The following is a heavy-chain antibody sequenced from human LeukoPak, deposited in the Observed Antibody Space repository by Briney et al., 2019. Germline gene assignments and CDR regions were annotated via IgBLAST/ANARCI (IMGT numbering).Heavy chain of an antibody. D-gene: IGHD2-15*01. Sequence: GASVKVSCKASGYTFTSYGISWVRQAPGQGLEWMGWISAYNGNTNYARKLQGRVTMTTDTSTSTAYMELRSLRSDDTAVYYCARDLGVDIVVVVAATPYVVDYWGQGTLVTVSS. V-gene: IGHV1-18*01. CDR3: ARDLGVDIVVVVAATPYVVDY. J-gene: IGHJ4*02. CDR2: ISAYNGNT. CDR1: GYTFTSYG.